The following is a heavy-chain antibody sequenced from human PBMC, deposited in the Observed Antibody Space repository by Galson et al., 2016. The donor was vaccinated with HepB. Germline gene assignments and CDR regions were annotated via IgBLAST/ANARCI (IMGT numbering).Heavy chain of an antibody. CDR2: IAADNGNT. Sequence: SVKVSCRASGFTFTSYTMHWVRQAPGQRPEWMGWIAADNGNTKFSRNFQGRVIITRDTSTSTAYMHLSSLRSEDTAIYYCARGDTTSQEGFLPPDYWGQGTLLTVSS. CDR1: GFTFTSYT. CDR3: ARGDTTSQEGFLPPDY. V-gene: IGHV1-3*01. J-gene: IGHJ4*02. D-gene: IGHD1-14*01.